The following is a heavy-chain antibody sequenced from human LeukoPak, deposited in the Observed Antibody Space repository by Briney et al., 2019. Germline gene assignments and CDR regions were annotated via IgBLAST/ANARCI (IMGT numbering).Heavy chain of an antibody. V-gene: IGHV3-11*05. CDR3: ARDGVYSSSPFDY. Sequence: GGSLRLSCAGSGLTFSDYYMSWIRQAPGKGLEWISYISSSSSYTNYADSVKGRFTISRDNAKNSLYLQMNSLRAEDTAVYYCARDGVYSSSPFDYWGQGTLVTISS. CDR2: ISSSSSYT. D-gene: IGHD6-6*01. J-gene: IGHJ4*02. CDR1: GLTFSDYY.